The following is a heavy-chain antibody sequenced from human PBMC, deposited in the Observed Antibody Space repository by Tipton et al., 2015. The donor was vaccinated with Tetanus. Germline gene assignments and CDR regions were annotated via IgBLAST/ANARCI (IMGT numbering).Heavy chain of an antibody. J-gene: IGHJ3*01. D-gene: IGHD3-22*01. CDR1: GGSFSGFY. V-gene: IGHV4-34*01. Sequence: TLSLTCAVYGGSFSGFYWSWIRQPPGKGLEWIGSIYDTGNVYYNPALTSRVTMSVDTSKIQFSLSLRSVTAADTAVYYCARLSSSANDAHGFDVWGQGTMVTVSS. CDR3: ARLSSSANDAHGFDV. CDR2: IYDTGNV.